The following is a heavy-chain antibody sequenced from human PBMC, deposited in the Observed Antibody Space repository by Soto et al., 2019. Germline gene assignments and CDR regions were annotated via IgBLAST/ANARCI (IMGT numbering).Heavy chain of an antibody. V-gene: IGHV4-30-2*01. CDR3: ARGGAINHNSRYNWNDVGIPYYYYYGMDV. CDR2: IYHSGST. J-gene: IGHJ6*02. CDR1: GGSISSGGYS. D-gene: IGHD1-1*01. Sequence: PSETLSLTCAVSGGSISSGGYSWNWIRQPPGKGLEWIGYIYHSGSTNYNPSLKSRVTISVDKSKNQFSLKLSSVTAADTAVYYCARGGAINHNSRYNWNDVGIPYYYYYGMDVWGQGTTVTVSS.